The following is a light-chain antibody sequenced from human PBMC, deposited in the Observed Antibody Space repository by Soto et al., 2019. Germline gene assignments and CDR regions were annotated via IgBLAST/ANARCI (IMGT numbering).Light chain of an antibody. CDR1: SGSIASNY. J-gene: IGLJ2*01. CDR3: QSYDSSNQRV. CDR2: EDN. Sequence: NFMLTQPHSVSESPGKTATISCTRSSGSIASNYVQWYQQRPGSAPTTVIYEDNQRPSGVPDRFSGSIDSSSNSASLTISGLKTEDEADYYCQSYDSSNQRVFGGGTKLTVL. V-gene: IGLV6-57*04.